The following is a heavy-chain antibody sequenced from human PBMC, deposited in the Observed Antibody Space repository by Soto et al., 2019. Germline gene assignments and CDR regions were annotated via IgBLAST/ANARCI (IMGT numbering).Heavy chain of an antibody. CDR2: MYPGGAT. Sequence: GGSLRLSCEASGFTVTSNYMNWVRQAPGKGLEWVSVMYPGGATYYADSVKGRFTISRDNSKNTLYLQMNSLRVEDTGVYYCAKSLGFCTSGACSPHFYYVMDLWGQGTTVTVSS. CDR3: AKSLGFCTSGACSPHFYYVMDL. D-gene: IGHD2-8*01. J-gene: IGHJ6*02. V-gene: IGHV3-53*01. CDR1: GFTVTSNY.